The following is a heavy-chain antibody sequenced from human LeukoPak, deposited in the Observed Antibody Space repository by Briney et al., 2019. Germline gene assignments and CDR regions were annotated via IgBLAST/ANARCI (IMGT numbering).Heavy chain of an antibody. CDR1: GYTFTSYY. D-gene: IGHD6-13*01. V-gene: IGHV1-46*01. CDR2: INPSGGNT. J-gene: IGHJ3*02. CDR3: AKDISWSGDAFDI. Sequence: ASVKVSCKASGYTFTSYYMHWVRQAPGQGLEWMGIINPSGGNTSYAQKFQGRVTMTRDMSTSTVYMELSSLRAEDMAVYYCAKDISWSGDAFDIWGQGTMVTVSS.